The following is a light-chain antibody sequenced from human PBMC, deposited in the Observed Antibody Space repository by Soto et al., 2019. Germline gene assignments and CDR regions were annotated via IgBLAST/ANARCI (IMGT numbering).Light chain of an antibody. J-gene: IGKJ2*01. CDR2: KAS. Sequence: DIQMTQSPSTLSASVGDRVTITCRASQSISSWLAWYQQKPGKAPKLPIYKASSLESGVPSRFSGSGSGTEFTLTISSLQPDDSATYYCQQYNSYSYTFGQGTKLEIK. V-gene: IGKV1-5*03. CDR3: QQYNSYSYT. CDR1: QSISSW.